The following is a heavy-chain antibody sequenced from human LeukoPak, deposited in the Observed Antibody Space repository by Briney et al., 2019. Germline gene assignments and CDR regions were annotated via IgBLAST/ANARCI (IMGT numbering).Heavy chain of an antibody. CDR2: ISYDGSNK. CDR3: AKGGGRFHLPFDP. CDR1: GLTFSSYG. J-gene: IGHJ5*02. V-gene: IGHV3-30*18. Sequence: PGGSLRLSCAASGLTFSSYGMHWVRQAPGKGLEWVALISYDGSNKYYADSVKGRFTISRDNSKNTLYLQMNSLRAEDTAVYYCAKGGGRFHLPFDPWGQGTLVTVSS. D-gene: IGHD3-16*01.